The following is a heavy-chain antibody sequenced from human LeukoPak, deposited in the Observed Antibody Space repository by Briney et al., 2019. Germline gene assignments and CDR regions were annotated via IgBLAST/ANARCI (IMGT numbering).Heavy chain of an antibody. J-gene: IGHJ4*02. CDR3: ARVGDDYGDYYFDY. D-gene: IGHD4-17*01. Sequence: SETLSLTCTVSGGSISSGGYSWSWIRQHPGKGLEWIGYIYYSGSTYYNPSLKSRVTISVDTSKNQFSLKLSSVTAADTAVYYCARVGDDYGDYYFDYWGQGTLVTVSS. CDR1: GGSISSGGYS. V-gene: IGHV4-31*03. CDR2: IYYSGST.